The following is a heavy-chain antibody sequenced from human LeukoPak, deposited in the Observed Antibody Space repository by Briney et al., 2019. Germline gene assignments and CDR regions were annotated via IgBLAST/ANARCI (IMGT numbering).Heavy chain of an antibody. J-gene: IGHJ4*02. Sequence: PSETLSLTCNVSGYSISSGYYWGWIRQPPGEALGWIGTTFHSGSPNYNPSLKSRVTISIDTSKNQFSLKLSSVTAADTAFYYCARDAGGDFDYWGQGTLVTVSP. CDR3: ARDAGGDFDY. D-gene: IGHD2-21*01. CDR1: GYSISSGYY. V-gene: IGHV4-38-2*02. CDR2: TFHSGSP.